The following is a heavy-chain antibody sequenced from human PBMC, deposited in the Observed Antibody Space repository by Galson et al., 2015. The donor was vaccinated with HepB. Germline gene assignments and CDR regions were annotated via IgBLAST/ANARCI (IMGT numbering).Heavy chain of an antibody. CDR3: ARDRYYYYYYMDV. CDR2: INSDGSST. J-gene: IGHJ6*03. Sequence: SLRLSCAASGFTFSSYWMHWVRQAPGKGLVWVSRINSDGSSTSYADSVKGRSTISRDNAKNTLYLQMNSLRAEDTAVYYCARDRYYYYYYMDVWGKGTTVTVSS. V-gene: IGHV3-74*01. CDR1: GFTFSSYW.